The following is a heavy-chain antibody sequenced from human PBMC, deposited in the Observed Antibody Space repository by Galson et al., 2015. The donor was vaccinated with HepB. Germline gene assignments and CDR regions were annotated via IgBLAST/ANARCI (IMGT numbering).Heavy chain of an antibody. D-gene: IGHD2-15*01. CDR3: ARDRGSGSHFFDY. J-gene: IGHJ4*02. V-gene: IGHV7-4-1*02. Sequence: SVKVSCKASRYTFTNYAMTWVRQAPGQGLEWMGWINTNTGNPTSAQGFTGRFVFSLDTSVSTAYLQISSLKADDTAVYYCARDRGSGSHFFDYWGQGTLVTVSS. CDR2: INTNTGNP. CDR1: RYTFTNYA.